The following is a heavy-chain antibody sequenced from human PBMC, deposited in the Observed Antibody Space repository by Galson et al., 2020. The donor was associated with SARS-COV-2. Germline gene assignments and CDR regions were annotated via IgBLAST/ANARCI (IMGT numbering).Heavy chain of an antibody. CDR1: GFTFSNYS. CDR3: ASPRGYSYGPFDY. J-gene: IGHJ4*02. Sequence: GGSLRLSCAASGFTFSNYSMNWVRQAPGKGLEWVSSISSSSSYIYYADSVKGRFTISRDNAKNSLYLQMNSLRAEDTAVYYCASPRGYSYGPFDYWGQGTLVTVSS. V-gene: IGHV3-21*01. CDR2: ISSSSSYI. D-gene: IGHD5-18*01.